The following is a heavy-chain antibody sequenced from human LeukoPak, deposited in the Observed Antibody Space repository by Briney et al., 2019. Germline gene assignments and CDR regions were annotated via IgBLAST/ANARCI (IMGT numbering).Heavy chain of an antibody. V-gene: IGHV4-4*07. CDR2: IYSTGST. CDR1: GVSVNNYY. CDR3: ARRVAGPNDAFDV. D-gene: IGHD6-19*01. Sequence: SSETLSLTCSVSGVSVNNYYWNWIRQPAGKGLEWIGRIYSTGSTDYNPSLKSRVTMSVDTSQNQFSLNMSSVTAADTAVYYCARRVAGPNDAFDVWGRGTMVTVSS. J-gene: IGHJ3*01.